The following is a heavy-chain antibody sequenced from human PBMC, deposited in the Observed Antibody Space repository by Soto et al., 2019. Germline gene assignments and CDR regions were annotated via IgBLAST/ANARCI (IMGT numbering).Heavy chain of an antibody. Sequence: GGSLRLSCAASGFTFSSYAMSWVRQAPGKGLEWVSAISGSGGSTYYADSVKGRFTISRDNSKNTLYLQMNSLRAEETAVYDGAKVAKRPLYYFNYWGQGTLVTVSS. V-gene: IGHV3-23*01. D-gene: IGHD1-1*01. CDR3: AKVAKRPLYYFNY. J-gene: IGHJ4*02. CDR2: ISGSGGST. CDR1: GFTFSSYA.